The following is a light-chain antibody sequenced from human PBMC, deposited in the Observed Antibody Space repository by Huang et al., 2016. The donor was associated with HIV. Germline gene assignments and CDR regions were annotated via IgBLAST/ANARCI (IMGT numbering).Light chain of an antibody. V-gene: IGKV1-9*01. CDR3: QQLNSYPRT. CDR2: GAS. Sequence: IQLTQSPSSLSASVRDRVTITCRASQGIRSYLAWDQQKPGKAPTLLIDGASTLQSGVPSRVSGSGSGTDFTLTISTLQPEDFATYYCQQLNSYPRTFGQGTKVEIK. CDR1: QGIRSY. J-gene: IGKJ1*01.